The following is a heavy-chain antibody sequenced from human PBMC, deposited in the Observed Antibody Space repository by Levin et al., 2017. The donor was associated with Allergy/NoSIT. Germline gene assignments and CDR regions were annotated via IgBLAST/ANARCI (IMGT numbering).Heavy chain of an antibody. CDR2: IYYSGST. CDR1: GGSISSSSYY. Sequence: SETLSLTCTVSGGSISSSSYYWGWIRQPPGKGLEWIGSIYYSGSTYYNPSLKSRVTISVDTSKNQFSLKLSSVTAADTAVYYCARNEYSSSWYSSWFDPWGQGTLVTVSS. CDR3: ARNEYSSSWYSSWFDP. J-gene: IGHJ5*02. D-gene: IGHD6-13*01. V-gene: IGHV4-39*01.